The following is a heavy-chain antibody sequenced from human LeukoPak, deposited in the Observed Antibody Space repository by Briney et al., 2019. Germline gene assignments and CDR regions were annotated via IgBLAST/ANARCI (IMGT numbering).Heavy chain of an antibody. CDR1: GYTLTELS. CDR3: ATDLRSGSYDAFDI. J-gene: IGHJ3*02. CDR2: FDPEDGET. V-gene: IGHV1-24*01. Sequence: ASVKVSCKVSGYTLTELSMHWVRQAPGKGLEWMGGFDPEDGETIYAQKFQGRVTMTEDTSTDTAYMELSSLRSEDTAVYYCATDLRSGSYDAFDIWGQGTMVTVSS. D-gene: IGHD1-26*01.